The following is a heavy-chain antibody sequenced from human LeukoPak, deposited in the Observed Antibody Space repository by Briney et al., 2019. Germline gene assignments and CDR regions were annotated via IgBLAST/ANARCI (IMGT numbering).Heavy chain of an antibody. D-gene: IGHD3-22*01. CDR3: ARGVGTPRSYFDSSNYYYDC. CDR1: GGPISSGSYS. J-gene: IGHJ4*02. CDR2: TYHTGRT. Sequence: PSETLSLTCAVSGGPISSGSYSWNWIRQPPGKGLEWIGYTYHTGRTYYNPSLKSRVIISVDRSNNQFSLNLTSVTTADTAVYYCARGVGTPRSYFDSSNYYYDCWGQGTLVTVSS. V-gene: IGHV4-30-2*01.